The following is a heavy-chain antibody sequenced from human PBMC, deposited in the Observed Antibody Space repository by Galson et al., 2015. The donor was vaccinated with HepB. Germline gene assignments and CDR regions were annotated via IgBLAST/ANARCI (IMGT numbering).Heavy chain of an antibody. CDR1: GGSISITSSY. CDR3: ARDRHGSGSLTLFDY. V-gene: IGHV4-39*07. J-gene: IGHJ4*02. D-gene: IGHD3-10*01. Sequence: ETLSLTCTVSGGSISITSSYWGWIRQPPGKGLEWIGGIYYIGTTYHNPSLKSRVTMSIDTSKKQFSLKLTSVTAADTAMYYCARDRHGSGSLTLFDYWGQGTLVTVSS. CDR2: IYYIGTT.